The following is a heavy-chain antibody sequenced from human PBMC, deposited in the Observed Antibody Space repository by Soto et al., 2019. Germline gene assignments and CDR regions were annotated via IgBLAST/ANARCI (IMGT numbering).Heavy chain of an antibody. Sequence: EVQLVESGGGLVQPGGSLRLSCAASGFTFSSYSMNWVRQAPRKGLEWVSYISSSSSTIYYADSVKGRFTITRDNAKNSLYLQMNSLRAEDTAVYYCARDSGYYVDYWGQGTLVTVSS. CDR2: ISSSSSTI. CDR3: ARDSGYYVDY. CDR1: GFTFSSYS. V-gene: IGHV3-48*04. D-gene: IGHD3-22*01. J-gene: IGHJ4*02.